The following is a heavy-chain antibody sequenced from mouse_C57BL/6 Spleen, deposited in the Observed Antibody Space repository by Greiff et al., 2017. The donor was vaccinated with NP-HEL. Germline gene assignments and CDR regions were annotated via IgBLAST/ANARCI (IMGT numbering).Heavy chain of an antibody. CDR2: ISYDGSN. CDR1: GYSITSGYY. J-gene: IGHJ4*01. CDR3: ARDNDAMDY. Sequence: EVQLQESGPGLVKPSQSLSLTCSVTGYSITSGYYWNWIRQFPGNKLEWMGYISYDGSNNYNPSLKNRISITRDTSKNQFFLKLNSVTTEDTATYYCARDNDAMDYWGQGTSVTVSS. V-gene: IGHV3-6*01.